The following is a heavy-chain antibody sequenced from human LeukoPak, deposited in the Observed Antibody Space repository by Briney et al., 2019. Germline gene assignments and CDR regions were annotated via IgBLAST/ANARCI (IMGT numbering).Heavy chain of an antibody. Sequence: SETLSLTCTVSGGSISSSSYYWGWIRQPPGKGLEWIGSIYYSGSTYYNPSLKSRVTISVDTSKNQFSLKLSSVTAADTAVYYCARQGPSGSFLHFDYWGQGALVTVSS. J-gene: IGHJ4*02. CDR1: GGSISSSSYY. CDR2: IYYSGST. CDR3: ARQGPSGSFLHFDY. V-gene: IGHV4-39*01. D-gene: IGHD1-26*01.